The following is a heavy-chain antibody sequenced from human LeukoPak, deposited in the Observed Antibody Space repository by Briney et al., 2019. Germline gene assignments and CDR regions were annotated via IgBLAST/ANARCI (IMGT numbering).Heavy chain of an antibody. CDR3: ARESCSGTSCSEDY. CDR2: INPNSGGT. J-gene: IGHJ4*02. Sequence: GASVKVSCKASGYTFTGYYMHWVRQAPGQGLEWMGRINPNSGGTNYAQKFQGRVTMTRDTSISTAYMELSRLRSDDTAVYYCARESCSGTSCSEDYWGQGTLVTVSS. CDR1: GYTFTGYY. D-gene: IGHD2-2*01. V-gene: IGHV1-2*06.